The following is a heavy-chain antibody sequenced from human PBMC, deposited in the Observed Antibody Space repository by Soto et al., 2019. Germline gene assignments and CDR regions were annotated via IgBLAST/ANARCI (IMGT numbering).Heavy chain of an antibody. V-gene: IGHV4-34*01. J-gene: IGHJ6*02. D-gene: IGHD6-13*01. CDR2: INHSGST. Sequence: SETLSLTCAVYGGSFSGYYWSWIRQPPGKGLEWIGEINHSGSTNYNPSLKSRVTISVDTSKNQFSLKLSSVTAADTAVYYCARDPGAAAGRRHYYYYGMDVWRQGTTVTVSS. CDR3: ARDPGAAAGRRHYYYYGMDV. CDR1: GGSFSGYY.